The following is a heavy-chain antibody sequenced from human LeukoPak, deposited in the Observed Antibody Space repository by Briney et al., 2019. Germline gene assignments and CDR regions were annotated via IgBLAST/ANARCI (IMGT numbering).Heavy chain of an antibody. Sequence: GGSLSLACAPSGLIYSSYATRWVRHAPGKGRECLSFISGSGGNTIYAHCVEGCLTIYRDNTKNILYVQMNSLRSEDTAVYYCAKDLKYTGSLRIADFWGQGTLVTVSS. V-gene: IGHV3-23*01. CDR3: AKDLKYTGSLRIADF. D-gene: IGHD1-26*01. CDR1: GLIYSSYA. J-gene: IGHJ4*02. CDR2: ISGSGGNT.